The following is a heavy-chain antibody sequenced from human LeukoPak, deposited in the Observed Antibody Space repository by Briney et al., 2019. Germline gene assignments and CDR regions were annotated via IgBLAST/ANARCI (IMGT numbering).Heavy chain of an antibody. V-gene: IGHV4-38-2*02. Sequence: SETLSLTCTVSGYSISSGYYWGWIRQPPGKGLEWIANVYHNGNTFYNPSLKSRVTISVDTSSNQFSLTLTSVTAADTAVYFCARETSRIIYYWGQGMLVTVSS. CDR3: ARETSRIIYY. J-gene: IGHJ4*02. CDR1: GYSISSGYY. CDR2: VYHNGNT.